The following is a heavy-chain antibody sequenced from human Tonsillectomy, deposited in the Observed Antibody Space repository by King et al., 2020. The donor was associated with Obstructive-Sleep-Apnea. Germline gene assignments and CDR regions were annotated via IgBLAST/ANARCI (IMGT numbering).Heavy chain of an antibody. V-gene: IGHV4-39*07. Sequence: VQLQESGPGLVKPSETLSLTCTVSGDSMSSSSNYWAWIRQPPGKGLEYIGKIYHTGSTHYNPSLKSRVNISIDTSKNEFSLRLSSVTAADTAVYYCAKDVVWDVALSWGQGTLVAVS. D-gene: IGHD1-26*01. J-gene: IGHJ5*02. CDR3: AKDVVWDVALS. CDR2: IYHTGST. CDR1: GDSMSSSSNY.